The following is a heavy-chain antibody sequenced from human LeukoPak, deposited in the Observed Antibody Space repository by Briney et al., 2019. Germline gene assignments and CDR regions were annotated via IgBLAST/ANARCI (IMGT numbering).Heavy chain of an antibody. CDR1: GGSISSGGYY. J-gene: IGHJ4*02. V-gene: IGHV4-31*03. Sequence: PSETLSLTCTVSGGSISSGGYYWSWIRQHPGKGLEWIGYIYYSGSTYYNSSLKSRVTISVDTSKNQFSLKLSSVTAADTAVYYCARVDTARTFDYWGQGTLVTVSS. D-gene: IGHD5-18*01. CDR2: IYYSGST. CDR3: ARVDTARTFDY.